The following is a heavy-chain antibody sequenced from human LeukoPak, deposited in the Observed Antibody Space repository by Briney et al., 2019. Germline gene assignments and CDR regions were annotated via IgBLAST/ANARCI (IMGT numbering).Heavy chain of an antibody. Sequence: SQTLSLTCTVSGGSISSGSYYWSWIRQPAGKGLERIGRIYTSWSTNYNPSLKSRVSISIDTSKIQYSLKLSSVTAADTAVYYCARSPYSYGFTSDYWGRGTLVTVSS. D-gene: IGHD5-18*01. CDR2: IYTSWST. J-gene: IGHJ4*02. V-gene: IGHV4-61*02. CDR3: ARSPYSYGFTSDY. CDR1: GGSISSGSYY.